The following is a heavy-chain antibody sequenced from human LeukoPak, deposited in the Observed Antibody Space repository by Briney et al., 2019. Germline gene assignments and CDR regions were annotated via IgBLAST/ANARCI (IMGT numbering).Heavy chain of an antibody. Sequence: PGGSLRLSCAASGFTFSSYSINWVRHAPGKGLEWVSYISSSTSTIYYADSVKGRFTISRDNAENSLFLQMNSLRAEDTAVYYCARGDCNGGSCYLSLTTIDYWGQGTLVTVSS. CDR1: GFTFSSYS. J-gene: IGHJ4*02. CDR2: ISSSTSTI. CDR3: ARGDCNGGSCYLSLTTIDY. V-gene: IGHV3-48*01. D-gene: IGHD2-15*01.